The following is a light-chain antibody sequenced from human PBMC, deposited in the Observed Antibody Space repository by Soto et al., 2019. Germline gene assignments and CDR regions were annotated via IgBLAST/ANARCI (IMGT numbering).Light chain of an antibody. CDR3: QQRSTWPT. CDR2: DTF. V-gene: IGKV3-11*01. CDR1: QSVSNR. J-gene: IGKJ1*01. Sequence: EIVLTQSPATLSLSPGERATLSCRASQSVSNRLAWYQQKPGQAPRLLVYDTFNRATGIPTRFSGSVSGPDFSLTISDLEPEDSAVYYCQQRSTWPTFGQGTKVEIK.